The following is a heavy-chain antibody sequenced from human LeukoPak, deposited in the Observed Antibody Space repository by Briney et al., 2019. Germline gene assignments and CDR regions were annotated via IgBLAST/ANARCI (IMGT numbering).Heavy chain of an antibody. CDR2: FDPEDGET. Sequence: ASVKVSCKVSGYTLTELSMHWVRQAPGKGLEWMGGFDPEDGETIYAQKFRGRVTMTEDTSTDTAYMELSSLRSEDTAVYYCATVGYCSGGSCYDYWGQGTLVTVSS. CDR1: GYTLTELS. CDR3: ATVGYCSGGSCYDY. J-gene: IGHJ4*02. D-gene: IGHD2-15*01. V-gene: IGHV1-24*01.